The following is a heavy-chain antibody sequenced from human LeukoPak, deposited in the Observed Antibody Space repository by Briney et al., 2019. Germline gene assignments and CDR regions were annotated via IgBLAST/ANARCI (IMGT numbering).Heavy chain of an antibody. CDR3: AKDVTLGIAAAGSGYFDY. Sequence: GGSLRLSCAASGFTFSSYAMSWVRQAPGKGLEWVSGISWNSGSIGYADSVKGRFTISRDNAKNSLYLQMNSLRAEDTALYYCAKDVTLGIAAAGSGYFDYWGQGTLVTVSS. D-gene: IGHD6-13*01. J-gene: IGHJ4*02. CDR1: GFTFSSYA. V-gene: IGHV3-9*01. CDR2: ISWNSGSI.